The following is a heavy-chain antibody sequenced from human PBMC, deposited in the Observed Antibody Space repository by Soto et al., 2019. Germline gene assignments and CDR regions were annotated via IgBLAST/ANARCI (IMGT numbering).Heavy chain of an antibody. J-gene: IGHJ4*02. Sequence: GGSLRLSCEDSGFTFSSYNMNWVRQAPGKGLEWISYISSSSYNIYYADSVKGRFTVSRDNAKNSLYLQMNSLRAEDTAVYYCVLEGCDIFTGNYLDCWGQGSLVTVSS. V-gene: IGHV3-48*01. D-gene: IGHD3-9*01. CDR2: ISSSSYNI. CDR3: VLEGCDIFTGNYLDC. CDR1: GFTFSSYN.